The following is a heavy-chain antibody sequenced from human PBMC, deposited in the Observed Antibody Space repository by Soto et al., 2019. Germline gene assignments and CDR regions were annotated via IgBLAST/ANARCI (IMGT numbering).Heavy chain of an antibody. CDR2: IYYSGGT. Sequence: PSETLSLTCSVSGGSISSYYWSWIRQPPGKGLEWIGYIYYSGGTNYNPSLKSRVTISVDTSKNQFSLKLSSVTAADTAVYYCARRYGANFDYWGQGTLVTVSS. CDR3: ARRYGANFDY. D-gene: IGHD1-26*01. J-gene: IGHJ4*02. CDR1: GGSISSYY. V-gene: IGHV4-59*01.